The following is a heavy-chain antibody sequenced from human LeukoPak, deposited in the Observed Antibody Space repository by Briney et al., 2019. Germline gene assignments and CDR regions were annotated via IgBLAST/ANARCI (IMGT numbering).Heavy chain of an antibody. CDR2: ISAYNGNT. CDR1: GYTFTSYC. CDR3: AGAEEEQLDY. V-gene: IGHV1-18*04. D-gene: IGHD6-13*01. Sequence: ASVKVSCKASGYTFTSYCISWVRQAPGQGLEWMGWISAYNGNTNYAQTLQGRVTMTTDTSTSTAYMELRRRRSDDAVVYYCAGAEEEQLDYWGQGTLVTVSS. J-gene: IGHJ4*02.